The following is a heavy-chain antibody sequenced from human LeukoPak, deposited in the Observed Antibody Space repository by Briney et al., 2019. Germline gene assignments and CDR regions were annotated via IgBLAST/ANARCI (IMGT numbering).Heavy chain of an antibody. D-gene: IGHD7-27*01. V-gene: IGHV3-23*01. CDR2: VGPSGGTG. CDR1: GFTFSSAT. CDR3: AKDPNWDRGS. Sequence: GGSLRLSRATSGFTFSSATMMWVRQAPGKGLEFVSGVGPSGGTGTYADSVKGRFTISRDNSKNTLYLQMNSLRAEDTAVYYCAKDPNWDRGSWGQGTLVTVSS. J-gene: IGHJ5*02.